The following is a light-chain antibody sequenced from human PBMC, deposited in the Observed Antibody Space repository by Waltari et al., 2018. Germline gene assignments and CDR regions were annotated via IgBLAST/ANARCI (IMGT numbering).Light chain of an antibody. CDR3: QQYYSTSFT. J-gene: IGKJ3*01. CDR1: QSVLYSSNNKNY. Sequence: DIVMTQSPDSLAVSLGERVTINCKSSQSVLYSSNNKNYLAWYQQKPGQPPKLLIYWASTRESGVPDRFSGSGSGTDFTLTISSLQAEDVAVYYCQQYYSTSFTFGPGTKVDIK. V-gene: IGKV4-1*01. CDR2: WAS.